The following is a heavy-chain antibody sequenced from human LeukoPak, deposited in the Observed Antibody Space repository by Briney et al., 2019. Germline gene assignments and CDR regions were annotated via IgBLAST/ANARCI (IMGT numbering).Heavy chain of an antibody. CDR2: IYYSGST. Sequence: SETLSLTCTVSGGSISSYYWSWIRQPPGKGLEWIGYIYYSGSTNYNPSLTSRVTISVDTSKNQSSLRLSSVTAADTAVYYCARAGYSYGPAAHDYWGQGTLVTVSS. CDR1: GGSISSYY. J-gene: IGHJ4*02. D-gene: IGHD5-18*01. CDR3: ARAGYSYGPAAHDY. V-gene: IGHV4-59*01.